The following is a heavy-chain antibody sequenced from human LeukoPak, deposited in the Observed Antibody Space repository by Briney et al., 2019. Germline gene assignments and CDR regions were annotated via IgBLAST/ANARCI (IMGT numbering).Heavy chain of an antibody. Sequence: ASVKVSCKASGYTFTSYDINWVRQATAQGLEWMGWMNPNSGNTGYAQKFQGRVTMTRNTSISTAYMELSSLRSEDTAVYYCALAGYSYGDYYYYGMDVWGQGTTVTVSS. CDR2: MNPNSGNT. D-gene: IGHD5-18*01. CDR3: ALAGYSYGDYYYYGMDV. J-gene: IGHJ6*02. V-gene: IGHV1-8*01. CDR1: GYTFTSYD.